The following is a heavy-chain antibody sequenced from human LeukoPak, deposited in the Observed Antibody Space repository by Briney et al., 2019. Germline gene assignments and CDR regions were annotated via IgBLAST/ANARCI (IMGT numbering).Heavy chain of an antibody. J-gene: IGHJ4*02. CDR3: AREPYSYGPHFDY. Sequence: GGSLRLSCAASGFTFSSYSMNWVRQAPGKGLEWVSSISSSSSYIYYADPVKGRFTISRDNAKNSLYLQMNSLRAEDTAVYYCAREPYSYGPHFDYWGQGTLVTVSS. V-gene: IGHV3-21*01. CDR1: GFTFSSYS. D-gene: IGHD5-18*01. CDR2: ISSSSSYI.